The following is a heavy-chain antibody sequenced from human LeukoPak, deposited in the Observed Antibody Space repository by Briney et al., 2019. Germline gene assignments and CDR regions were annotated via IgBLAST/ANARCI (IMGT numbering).Heavy chain of an antibody. V-gene: IGHV3-30*18. D-gene: IGHD4-11*01. J-gene: IGHJ4*02. CDR1: GFTLSTYG. CDR2: ISYDGSNE. CDR3: AKDPGDYSNYRFYFDY. Sequence: GGSLRLSCAASGFTLSTYGMHWVRQAPGKGLEWVAVISYDGSNEYYADSVKGRFTISRDNSKNTLYLQMNSLRDEDTALYYCAKDPGDYSNYRFYFDYWGQGTLVTVSS.